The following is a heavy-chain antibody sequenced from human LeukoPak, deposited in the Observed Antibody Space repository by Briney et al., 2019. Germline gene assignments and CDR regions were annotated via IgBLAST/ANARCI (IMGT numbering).Heavy chain of an antibody. Sequence: SETLSLTCTVSGGSINSYYWSLIRQPAGKGLEWVGRLYTSGNTNYNPSLRSRITMSVDTSKNQFSLKLASVTAADTAVYYCAGMVTFQTNFDFWGQGTLVTVSS. CDR1: GGSINSYY. J-gene: IGHJ4*02. V-gene: IGHV4-4*07. D-gene: IGHD2-21*02. CDR3: AGMVTFQTNFDF. CDR2: LYTSGNT.